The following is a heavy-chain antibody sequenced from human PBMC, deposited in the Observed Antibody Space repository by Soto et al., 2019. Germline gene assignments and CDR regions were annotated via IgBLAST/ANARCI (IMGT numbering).Heavy chain of an antibody. CDR2: ISAYNGNT. CDR1: GYTFTSYG. J-gene: IGHJ5*02. CDR3: ARASITIFGVVIILNWFDP. V-gene: IGHV1-18*01. Sequence: GASVKVSCKASGYTFTSYGISWVRQAPGQGLEWMGWISAYNGNTNYAQKLQGRVTMTTDTSTSTAYMELRSLRSDDTAVYYCARASITIFGVVIILNWFDPWGQGTLVTV. D-gene: IGHD3-3*01.